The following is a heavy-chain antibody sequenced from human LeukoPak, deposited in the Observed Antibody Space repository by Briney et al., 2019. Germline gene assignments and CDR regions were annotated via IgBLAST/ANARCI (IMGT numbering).Heavy chain of an antibody. Sequence: SETLSLTCAVYGGSFSGYYWSWIRQPPGKGLEWIGEINHSGSTNYNPSLKSRVTISVDTSKNQFSLKLSSVTAADTAVYYCARGRLRYFDWLLHDAFDIWGQGTMVTVSS. CDR3: ARGRLRYFDWLLHDAFDI. D-gene: IGHD3-9*01. CDR1: GGSFSGYY. J-gene: IGHJ3*02. CDR2: INHSGST. V-gene: IGHV4-34*01.